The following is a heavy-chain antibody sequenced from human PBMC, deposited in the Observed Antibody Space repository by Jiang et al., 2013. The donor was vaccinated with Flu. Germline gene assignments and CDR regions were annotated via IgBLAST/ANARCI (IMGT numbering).Heavy chain of an antibody. Sequence: LLKPSETLSLTCAVYGGSFSGYYWSWIRQSPGKGLEWIGEINHSGSTNYNPSLKSRVTISVDTSKNQFSLKLSSVTAADTAVYYCARFRLGYCSSTSCYEFSLVLANNYFDYWGQGTLVTVSS. CDR1: GGSFSGYY. CDR2: INHSGST. D-gene: IGHD2-2*01. CDR3: ARFRLGYCSSTSCYEFSLVLANNYFDY. J-gene: IGHJ4*02. V-gene: IGHV4-34*01.